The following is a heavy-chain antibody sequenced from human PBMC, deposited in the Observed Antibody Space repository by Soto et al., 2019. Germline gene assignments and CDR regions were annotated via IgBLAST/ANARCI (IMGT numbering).Heavy chain of an antibody. CDR1: GGTFSSYT. Sequence: VQLVQSGAEVKKPGSSVKVSCKASGGTFSSYTISWVRQAPGQGLEWLGRIIPIIGIANYEQKFQGRVTITEDKSKSTAYIKMSSIRSEDTAVYYYESPLGYCSGGSCYPTGSYYYYNDVWGKGTTVTVSS. D-gene: IGHD2-15*01. V-gene: IGHV1-69*02. CDR3: ESPLGYCSGGSCYPTGSYYYYNDV. J-gene: IGHJ6*03. CDR2: IIPIIGIA.